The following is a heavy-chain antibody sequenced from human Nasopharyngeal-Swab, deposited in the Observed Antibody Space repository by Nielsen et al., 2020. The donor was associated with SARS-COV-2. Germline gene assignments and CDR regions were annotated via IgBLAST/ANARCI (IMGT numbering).Heavy chain of an antibody. D-gene: IGHD3-3*01. CDR2: TYYRSKWYK. J-gene: IGHJ4*02. CDR3: AREDFRRFDY. V-gene: IGHV6-1*01. Sequence: WIRQSPSRGLEWLGRTYYRSKWYKDYALSVESRITINPDTSKNQFSLQVNSVTPEDMAVYFCAREDFRRFDYWGQGTLVTVSS.